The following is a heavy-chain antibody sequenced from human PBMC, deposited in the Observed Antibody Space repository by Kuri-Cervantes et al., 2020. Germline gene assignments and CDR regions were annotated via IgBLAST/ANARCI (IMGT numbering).Heavy chain of an antibody. CDR2: VYFSGNT. D-gene: IGHD5-24*01. CDR3: ARDLWLQLDY. V-gene: IGHV4-39*02. J-gene: IGHJ4*02. CDR1: DGSINSVSYY. Sequence: SETLSLTCTVSDGSINSVSYYWGWIRQSPGKGLEWIGSVYFSGNTYSHSSLKSRVTILIDTSKNQFSLKLNSVTAADTAVYYCARDLWLQLDYWGQGALVTVSS.